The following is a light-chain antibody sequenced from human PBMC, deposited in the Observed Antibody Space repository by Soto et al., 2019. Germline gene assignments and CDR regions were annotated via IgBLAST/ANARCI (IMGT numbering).Light chain of an antibody. Sequence: DLQMTQSPSTLSASVGDRVTITCRASQSISSWLAWYQQKPGKAPKLLIYKASSLESGVPSRFSGSGSGTEFTLTISSLQPDDFATYYGKQYNSYWTFGQGTKVEIK. CDR1: QSISSW. J-gene: IGKJ1*01. CDR2: KAS. CDR3: KQYNSYWT. V-gene: IGKV1-5*03.